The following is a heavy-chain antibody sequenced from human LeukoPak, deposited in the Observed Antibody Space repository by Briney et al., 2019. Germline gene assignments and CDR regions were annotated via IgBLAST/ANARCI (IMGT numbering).Heavy chain of an antibody. J-gene: IGHJ5*02. D-gene: IGHD6-19*01. CDR1: GFTFSDYY. CDR3: ARANIAVAYYWFDP. V-gene: IGHV3-11*06. Sequence: PGGSLRLSCAASGFTFSDYYMSWIRQAPGKGLEWVSYISSSSSSYTNYADSVKGRFTISRDNAKNSLYLQMNSLRAEDTAVYYCARANIAVAYYWFDPWGQGTLVTVSS. CDR2: ISSSSSSYT.